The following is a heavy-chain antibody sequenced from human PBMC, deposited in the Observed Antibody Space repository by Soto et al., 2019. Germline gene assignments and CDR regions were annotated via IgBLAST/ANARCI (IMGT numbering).Heavy chain of an antibody. CDR2: ISYDESNK. D-gene: IGHD3-3*01. V-gene: IGHV3-30*04. J-gene: IGHJ6*02. Sequence: QVQLVESGGGVVQPGRSLRLSCAASGFTFLDYAVHWVRQAPGKGLEWVAVISYDESNKYYADSVRGRFTISRDNSRHTLDLQMNSLRAEDTAVYYCARAARITIVGAAMAHSYGMDVWVQGTTVTVSS. CDR1: GFTFLDYA. CDR3: ARAARITIVGAAMAHSYGMDV.